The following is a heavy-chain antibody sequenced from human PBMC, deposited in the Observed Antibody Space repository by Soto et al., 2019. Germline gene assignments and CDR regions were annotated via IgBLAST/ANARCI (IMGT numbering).Heavy chain of an antibody. J-gene: IGHJ6*02. V-gene: IGHV1-69*01. CDR1: GGTFGSYA. CDR3: ARSQGSSTSLEIYYYYYYGMDV. CDR2: IIPIPGTA. D-gene: IGHD2-2*01. Sequence: QVQLVQSGAEVKKPGSSVKVSCKASGGTFGSYAISWVRQAPGQGLEWMGGIIPIPGTANYAQKFQGRVTIAADESTSTAYMXLXXXRSEDTAVYYCARSQGSSTSLEIYYYYYYGMDVWGQGTTVTVSS.